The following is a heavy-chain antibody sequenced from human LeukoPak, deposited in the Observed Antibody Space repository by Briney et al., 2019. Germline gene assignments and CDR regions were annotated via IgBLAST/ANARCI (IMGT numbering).Heavy chain of an antibody. CDR1: GFTFSSYG. CDR3: ARDAPSPGATHSSSYYFDY. Sequence: GRSLRLSCAASGFTFSSYGMHWVRQAPGKGLEWVAVISYDGSNKYYADSVKGRFTISRDNSKNTLYLQMNSLRIEDTAEYYCARDAPSPGATHSSSYYFDYWGQGTLVTVSS. J-gene: IGHJ4*02. CDR2: ISYDGSNK. D-gene: IGHD6-13*01. V-gene: IGHV3-30*03.